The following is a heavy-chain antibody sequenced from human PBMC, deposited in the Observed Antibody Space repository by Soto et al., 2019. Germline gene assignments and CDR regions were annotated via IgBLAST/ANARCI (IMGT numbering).Heavy chain of an antibody. V-gene: IGHV1-18*04. D-gene: IGHD6-13*01. CDR2: ISDNNGNT. Sequence: GPTVNLPCNPSVYLFTLYGISCVPHAPTQALEWMGWISDNNGNTNYEQKLQGRVTMTTDTAKSTAYMELRSLRADDTAVYDCERDLGPAQLYRSSYFDYWGQGTLVTVSS. CDR3: ERDLGPAQLYRSSYFDY. CDR1: VYLFTLYG. J-gene: IGHJ4*02.